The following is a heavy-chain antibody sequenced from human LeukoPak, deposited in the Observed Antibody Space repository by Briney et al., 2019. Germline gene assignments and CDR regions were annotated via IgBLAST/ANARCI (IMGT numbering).Heavy chain of an antibody. D-gene: IGHD2-2*01. V-gene: IGHV4-59*01. CDR1: GGSISSYY. J-gene: IGHJ4*02. CDR3: ARDYCSSTSCYYFDY. CDR2: IYYSGST. Sequence: SETLSLTCTVSGGSISSYYWSWIRQPPGKGLEWIGYIYYSGSTNYNPSLKSRVTISVDTSKNQFSLKLSSVTAADTAVYYCARDYCSSTSCYYFDYWGQGTLVTASS.